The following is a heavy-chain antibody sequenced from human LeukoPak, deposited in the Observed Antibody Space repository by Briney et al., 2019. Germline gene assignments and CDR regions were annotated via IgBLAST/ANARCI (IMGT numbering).Heavy chain of an antibody. CDR2: ISYDGSNK. Sequence: GGSLRLSCAASGFTFSSYAMSWVRQAPGKGLEWVAVISYDGSNKYYADSVKGRFTISRDNSKNTLYLQMNSLRAEDTAVYYCAKVKAAAGGIDYWGQGTLVTVSS. V-gene: IGHV3-30*18. CDR3: AKVKAAAGGIDY. J-gene: IGHJ4*02. D-gene: IGHD6-13*01. CDR1: GFTFSSYA.